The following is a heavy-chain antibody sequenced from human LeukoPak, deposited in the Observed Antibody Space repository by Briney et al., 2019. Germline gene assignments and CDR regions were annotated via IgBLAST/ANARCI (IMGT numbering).Heavy chain of an antibody. CDR3: ARHGYFGRTYYFDY. Sequence: SETLSLTCTVSGGSISSSSYYWGWIRQPPGKGLEWIGSIYYSGSTYYNPSLKSRVTISVDTSKNQFSLKLSSVTAADTAVYYCARHGYFGRTYYFDYWGQGTLVTASS. CDR1: GGSISSSSYY. V-gene: IGHV4-39*01. J-gene: IGHJ4*02. CDR2: IYYSGST. D-gene: IGHD2-21*01.